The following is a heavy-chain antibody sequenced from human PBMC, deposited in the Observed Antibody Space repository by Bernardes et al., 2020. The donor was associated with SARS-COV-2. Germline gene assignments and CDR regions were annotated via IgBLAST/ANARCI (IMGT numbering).Heavy chain of an antibody. V-gene: IGHV3-23*01. CDR1: GFTFSSYA. CDR2: ISGSGGST. Sequence: GGSLRLSCAASGFTFSSYAMSWVRQAPGKGLEWVSAISGSGGSTYYADSVKGRFTISRDNSKNTLYLQMNSLRAEDTAVYYCARLSRLPGSGSYFDYWGQGTLVTVSS. J-gene: IGHJ4*02. D-gene: IGHD3-10*01. CDR3: ARLSRLPGSGSYFDY.